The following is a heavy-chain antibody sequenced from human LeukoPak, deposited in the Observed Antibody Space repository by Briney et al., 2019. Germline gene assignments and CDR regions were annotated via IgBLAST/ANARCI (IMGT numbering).Heavy chain of an antibody. CDR1: GYTFTSYY. J-gene: IGHJ4*02. D-gene: IGHD6-13*01. V-gene: IGHV1-46*01. CDR3: VRESIAAAGPGFDY. CDR2: INPSGGST. Sequence: ASVKVSCKASGYTFTSYYMHWVRQAPGQGLEWMGIINPSGGSTSYAQKFQGRVTMTRDMSTSTVYMELSSLRSEDTAVYYCVRESIAAAGPGFDYWGQGTLVTVSP.